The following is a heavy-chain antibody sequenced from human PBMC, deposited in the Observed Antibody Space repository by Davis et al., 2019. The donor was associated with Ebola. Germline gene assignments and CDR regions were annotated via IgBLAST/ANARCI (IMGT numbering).Heavy chain of an antibody. Sequence: GGSLRLSCAASEFTFSTYAMSWVRQAPGKGLEWVSGISSSGDTTYYADFVKGRFTISRDNSKNTLYLQMNSLRPEDTAVYYCARDSDDYSFDYWGQGTLVTVSS. J-gene: IGHJ4*02. CDR2: ISSSGDTT. D-gene: IGHD4-11*01. CDR3: ARDSDDYSFDY. CDR1: EFTFSTYA. V-gene: IGHV3-23*01.